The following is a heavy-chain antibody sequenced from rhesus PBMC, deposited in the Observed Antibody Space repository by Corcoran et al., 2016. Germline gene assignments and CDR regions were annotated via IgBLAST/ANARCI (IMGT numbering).Heavy chain of an antibody. Sequence: EVQLVESGGGLVQPGGSLRLSCAASGFTFSSYGMSWVRQAPGKGLEWVSSISSASSYIYYADSVKGRFTISRDNAKNSLSLKMNRLRAEDTAVYYCTSYSNYEFGYFDLWGPGTPITISS. CDR1: GFTFSSYG. J-gene: IGHJ2*01. CDR3: TSYSNYEFGYFDL. CDR2: ISSASSYI. D-gene: IGHD4-23*01. V-gene: IGHV3S16*01.